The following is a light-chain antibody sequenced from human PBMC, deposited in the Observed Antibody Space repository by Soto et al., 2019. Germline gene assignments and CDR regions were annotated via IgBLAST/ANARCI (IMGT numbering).Light chain of an antibody. V-gene: IGKV3-20*01. CDR3: QQYSTSPIT. CDR2: DAS. J-gene: IGKJ5*01. Sequence: EIVLTQSPGTLSLSPGERATLSCSASQSFRSTYLAWYQQKPGQAPRLLIYDASMRASGIPDRFSGSGPGTDFTLTIGRLEPEDFAVYYCQQYSTSPITFGQGTRLEIK. CDR1: QSFRSTY.